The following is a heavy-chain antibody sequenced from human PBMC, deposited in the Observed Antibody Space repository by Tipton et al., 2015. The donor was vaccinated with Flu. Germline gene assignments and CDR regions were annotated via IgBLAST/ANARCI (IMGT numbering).Heavy chain of an antibody. V-gene: IGHV5-51*01. CDR2: IYPGDSDT. D-gene: IGHD5-18*01. J-gene: IGHJ5*02. Sequence: QLVQSGAEVKKPGESLKISCKGSGYSFTSYWIGWVRQMPGKGLEWMGIIYPGDSDTRYSPSFQGQVTISADKSISTAYLQWSSLKASDTAMYYCARHRYSYGYGSINWFDPWGQGTLVTVSS. CDR1: GYSFTSYW. CDR3: ARHRYSYGYGSINWFDP.